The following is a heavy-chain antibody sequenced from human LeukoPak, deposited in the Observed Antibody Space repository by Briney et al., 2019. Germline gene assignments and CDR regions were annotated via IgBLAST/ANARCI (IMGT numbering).Heavy chain of an antibody. J-gene: IGHJ3*02. CDR1: GYSINSGFY. CDR3: ARHAYPTDYDFWSGYSDDAFDI. CDR2: IYHSGST. Sequence: SETLSLTCTVSGYSINSGFYWGWIRQPPGKGLEWIGRIYHSGSTYYNPSLKSRVTMSVDTSKNQFSLKLSSVTAADTAVYYCARHAYPTDYDFWSGYSDDAFDIWGQGTMVTVSS. V-gene: IGHV4-38-2*02. D-gene: IGHD3-3*01.